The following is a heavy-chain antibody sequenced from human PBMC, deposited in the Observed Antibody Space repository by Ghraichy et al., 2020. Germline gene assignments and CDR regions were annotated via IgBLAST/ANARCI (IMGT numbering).Heavy chain of an antibody. J-gene: IGHJ2*01. Sequence: SETLSLTCAVYGGSFSGYYWSWIRQPPGKGLEWIGEINHSGSTNYNPSLKSRVTISVDTSKNQFSLKLSSVTAADTAVYYCARGLVVPAARRRYNWYFDLWGRGTLVTVSS. V-gene: IGHV4-34*01. CDR3: ARGLVVPAARRRYNWYFDL. CDR1: GGSFSGYY. D-gene: IGHD2-2*01. CDR2: INHSGST.